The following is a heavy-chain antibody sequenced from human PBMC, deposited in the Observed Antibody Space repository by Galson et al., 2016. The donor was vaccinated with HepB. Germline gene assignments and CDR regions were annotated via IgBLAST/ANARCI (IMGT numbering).Heavy chain of an antibody. V-gene: IGHV5-51*01. Sequence: QSGAEVKKPGESLKISCKGSGYSFASEWIAWVRQMPGKGLEWMGFIYPGDSDTRYSPSFQGQVTISVDKSISTAYLHWGSLKASDTAMYYCATLRGVPVPNGWFDPWGHGTLVTVSS. J-gene: IGHJ5*02. CDR1: GYSFASEW. CDR3: ATLRGVPVPNGWFDP. CDR2: IYPGDSDT. D-gene: IGHD2-8*01.